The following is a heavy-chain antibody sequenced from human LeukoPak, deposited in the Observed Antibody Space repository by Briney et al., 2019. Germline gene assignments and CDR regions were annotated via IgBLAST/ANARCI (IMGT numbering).Heavy chain of an antibody. CDR1: GFTFSSYW. Sequence: GGSLRLSCAASGFTFSSYWMSWVRQAPGKGLEWVANIKQDGSEKYYVDSVKGRFTISRDNAKNSLYLQMNSLRAEDTAVYYCASSFSRLATKVRFDYWGQGTLVTVSS. CDR2: IKQDGSEK. V-gene: IGHV3-7*01. CDR3: ASSFSRLATKVRFDY. D-gene: IGHD5-12*01. J-gene: IGHJ4*02.